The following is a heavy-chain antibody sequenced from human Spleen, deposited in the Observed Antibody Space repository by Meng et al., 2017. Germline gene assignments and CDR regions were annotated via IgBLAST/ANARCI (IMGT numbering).Heavy chain of an antibody. CDR2: MNEDGNTI. CDR1: GFTVSSNY. D-gene: IGHD4-23*01. Sequence: EVQLLESGGGSVQPGGSLRLSCAASGFTVSSNYMDWVRQAPGKGLVWVSRMNEDGNTINYAGSVWGRFTISRDSARNTLYLQMDSLRAEDTAVYYCVRDFGGNSDSWGQGTLVTVSS. CDR3: VRDFGGNSDS. V-gene: IGHV3-74*01. J-gene: IGHJ4*02.